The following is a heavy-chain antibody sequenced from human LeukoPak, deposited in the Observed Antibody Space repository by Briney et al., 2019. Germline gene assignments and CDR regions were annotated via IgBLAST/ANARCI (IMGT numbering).Heavy chain of an antibody. Sequence: GGSLRLSCAASGFTFSNYAMSWVRQAPVKGLEWVSTIFGSGGSTYYADSVKGRFTISRDNSKNTLFLQMNSLRAEDTAVYYCAKEFSSNFWSGPIDYWGQGTLVTVSS. V-gene: IGHV3-23*01. CDR3: AKEFSSNFWSGPIDY. CDR2: IFGSGGST. J-gene: IGHJ4*02. CDR1: GFTFSNYA. D-gene: IGHD3-3*01.